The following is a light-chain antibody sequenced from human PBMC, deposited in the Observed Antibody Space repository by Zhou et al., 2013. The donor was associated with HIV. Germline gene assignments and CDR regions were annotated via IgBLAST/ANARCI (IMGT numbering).Light chain of an antibody. CDR1: QGISSD. CDR2: AAS. V-gene: IGKV1-9*01. J-gene: IGKJ4*01. CDR3: QQLYSYPLT. Sequence: DIQLTQSPSSLSASVGDRVTITCRASQGISSDLAWCQQKPGKAPKVLIYAASTLQSGVPSRFSGSGSGTEFTLTISSLQPEDFATYYCQQLYSYPLTFGGGTKVEIK.